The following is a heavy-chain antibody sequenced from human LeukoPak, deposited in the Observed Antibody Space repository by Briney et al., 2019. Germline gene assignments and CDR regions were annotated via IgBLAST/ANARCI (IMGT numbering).Heavy chain of an antibody. V-gene: IGHV1-69*04. Sequence: GASVKVSCKASGGTSSSYTISWVRQAPGQGLEWMGRIIPILGIANYAQKFQGRVTITADKSTSTAYMELSSLRSEDTAVYYCARESSVVVTAGGLVYWGQGTLVTVSS. CDR3: ARESSVVVTAGGLVY. CDR1: GGTSSSYT. D-gene: IGHD2-21*02. CDR2: IIPILGIA. J-gene: IGHJ4*02.